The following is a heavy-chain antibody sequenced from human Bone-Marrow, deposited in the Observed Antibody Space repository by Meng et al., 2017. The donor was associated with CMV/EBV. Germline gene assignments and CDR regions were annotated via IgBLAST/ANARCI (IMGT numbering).Heavy chain of an antibody. CDR3: ARVWVGYSSSVGYYYYYGMDV. CDR2: ISSSSSYI. Sequence: GGSLRLSCAASGFTFSSYSMNWVRQAPGKGPEWVSSISSSSSYIYYADSVKGRFTISRDNAKNSLYLQMNSLRAEDTAVYYCARVWVGYSSSVGYYYYYGMDVWGQGTMVTVSS. D-gene: IGHD6-6*01. V-gene: IGHV3-21*01. J-gene: IGHJ6*02. CDR1: GFTFSSYS.